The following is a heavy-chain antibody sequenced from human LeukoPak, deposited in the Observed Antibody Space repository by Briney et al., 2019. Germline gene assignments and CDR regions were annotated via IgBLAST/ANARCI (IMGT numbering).Heavy chain of an antibody. CDR3: AKDSRAGYYYYMDV. CDR1: GFAFNTYS. D-gene: IGHD6-19*01. V-gene: IGHV3-9*01. CDR2: ISWNSGSI. Sequence: GGSLRLSCAASGFAFNTYSMNWVRQAPGKGLEWVSGISWNSGSIGYADSVKGRFTISRDNAKNSLYLQMNSLRAEDTALYYCAKDSRAGYYYYMDVWGKGTTVTISS. J-gene: IGHJ6*03.